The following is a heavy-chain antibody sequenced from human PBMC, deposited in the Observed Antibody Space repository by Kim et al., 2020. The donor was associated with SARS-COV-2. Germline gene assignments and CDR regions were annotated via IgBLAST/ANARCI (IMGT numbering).Heavy chain of an antibody. Sequence: GGSLRLSCAASGFTFDDYAMHWVRQAPGKGLEWVSLISGDGGSTYYADSVKGRFTISRDNSKNSLYLQMNSLRTEDTALYYCAKDIRRETTMVRGVTSFYYYYGMDVWGQGTTVTVSS. J-gene: IGHJ6*02. CDR3: AKDIRRETTMVRGVTSFYYYYGMDV. CDR2: ISGDGGST. D-gene: IGHD3-10*01. V-gene: IGHV3-43*02. CDR1: GFTFDDYA.